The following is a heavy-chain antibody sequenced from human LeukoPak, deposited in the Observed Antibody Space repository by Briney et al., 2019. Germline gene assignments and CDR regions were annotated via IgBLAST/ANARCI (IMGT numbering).Heavy chain of an antibody. D-gene: IGHD6-13*01. CDR1: GYTFTGYY. Sequence: ASVKVSCKASGYTFTGYYIHWVRQAPGQGLEWMGWINANSGGTNYAQKFQGRVTMTRDTSVNTTYMELSRLRSDDTAVYYCARDYTSIAAAGCIDYWGQGTLVTVSS. CDR3: ARDYTSIAAAGCIDY. J-gene: IGHJ4*02. CDR2: INANSGGT. V-gene: IGHV1-2*02.